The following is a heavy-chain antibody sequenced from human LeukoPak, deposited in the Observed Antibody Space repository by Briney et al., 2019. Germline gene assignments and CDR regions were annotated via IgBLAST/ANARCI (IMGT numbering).Heavy chain of an antibody. J-gene: IGHJ4*02. CDR1: GGSISSYY. CDR3: AGGGTATPWGD. Sequence: NASETLSLTCTVSGGSISSYYWSWIRQPPGKGLEWIGYIYYSGSTNYNPSLKSRVTISVDTSKNQLSLKLSSVTAADTAVYYCAGGGTATPWGDWGQGTLVTVSS. CDR2: IYYSGST. V-gene: IGHV4-59*01. D-gene: IGHD5-18*01.